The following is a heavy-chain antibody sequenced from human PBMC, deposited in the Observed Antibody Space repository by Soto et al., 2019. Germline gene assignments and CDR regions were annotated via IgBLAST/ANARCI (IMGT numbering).Heavy chain of an antibody. V-gene: IGHV4-39*01. D-gene: IGHD6-13*01. CDR2: IYYSGST. CDR3: ARPQKYSSSWSYYFDY. J-gene: IGHJ4*02. Sequence: QLQLQESGPGLVKPSETLSLTCTVSGGSISSSSYYWGWIRQPPGKGLEWIGSIYYSGSTYYNPSLESRVTISVDTSKNQFSLKLSSVTAADTAVYYCARPQKYSSSWSYYFDYWGQGTLVTVSS. CDR1: GGSISSSSYY.